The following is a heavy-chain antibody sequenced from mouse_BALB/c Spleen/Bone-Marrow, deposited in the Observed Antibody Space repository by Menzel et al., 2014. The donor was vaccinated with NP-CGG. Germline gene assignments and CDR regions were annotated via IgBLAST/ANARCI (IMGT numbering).Heavy chain of an antibody. J-gene: IGHJ4*01. Sequence: EVKVVESGAELVKPGASVKLSCTASGFNIKDTYMHRVKQRPEQGLEWIGRIDPANGNTKYDPKLQGKATITADTSSNTAYLQLSSLTSEDTAVYFCARAYYGNYPYAMDYWGQGTSVTVSS. V-gene: IGHV14-3*02. CDR2: IDPANGNT. D-gene: IGHD2-10*01. CDR3: ARAYYGNYPYAMDY. CDR1: GFNIKDTY.